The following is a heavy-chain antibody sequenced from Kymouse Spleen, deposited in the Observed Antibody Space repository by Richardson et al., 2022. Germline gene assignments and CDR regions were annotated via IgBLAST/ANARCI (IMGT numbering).Heavy chain of an antibody. CDR3: ASRYNWNYAWFDP. V-gene: IGHV4-34*01. D-gene: IGHD1-7*01. CDR1: GGSFSGYY. Sequence: QVQLQQWGAGLLKPSETLSLTCAVYGGSFSGYYWSWIRQPPGKGLEWIGEINHSGSTNYNPSLKSRVTISVDTSKNQFSLKLSSVTAADTAVYYCASRYNWNYAWFDPWGQGTLVTVSS. CDR2: INHSGST. J-gene: IGHJ5*02.